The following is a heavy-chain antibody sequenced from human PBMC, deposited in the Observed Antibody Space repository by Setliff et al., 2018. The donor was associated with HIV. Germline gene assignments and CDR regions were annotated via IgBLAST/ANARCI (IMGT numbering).Heavy chain of an antibody. J-gene: IGHJ3*02. Sequence: SEILSLTCTVSGGSIGSGSHYWSWIRQPAGKGLEWIGHIYTTGSTNYNPSLKSRVTISADTSNNQFSLRLTSMTAADTAVYYCAKTSVGATGLYAFDIWGQGTMVTVSS. CDR2: IYTTGST. CDR3: AKTSVGATGLYAFDI. D-gene: IGHD1-26*01. CDR1: GGSIGSGSHY. V-gene: IGHV4-61*09.